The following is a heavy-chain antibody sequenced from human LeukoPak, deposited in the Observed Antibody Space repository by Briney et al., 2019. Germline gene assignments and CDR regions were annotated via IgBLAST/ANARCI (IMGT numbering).Heavy chain of an antibody. J-gene: IGHJ4*02. CDR3: AKEFLGLRWYGAFDY. Sequence: GGSLRLSCAASGFTFSSYSMNWVRQAPGKGLEWVSSISGTSSYIFYADSVKGRFTISRDNSKNTLYLQMNSLGAEDTAVYYCAKEFLGLRWYGAFDYWGQGILVTVSS. CDR1: GFTFSSYS. CDR2: ISGTSSYI. D-gene: IGHD4-23*01. V-gene: IGHV3-21*04.